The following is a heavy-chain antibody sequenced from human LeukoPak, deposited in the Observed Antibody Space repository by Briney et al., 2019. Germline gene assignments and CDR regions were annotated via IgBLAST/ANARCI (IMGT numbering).Heavy chain of an antibody. CDR2: IDYSGRRR. J-gene: IGHJ4*02. D-gene: IGHD2-2*01. CDR3: ARGLGYCTSTTCLLPFDY. V-gene: IGHV3-30*02. CDR1: RLLLDDSD. Sequence: PGGSLRLSCAASRLLLDDSDMHWVRQAPGKGLAWVAFIDYSGRRRHYGDSVKGRFTVSRDNSKNTLYLQMNSLRAEDTAMYYCARGLGYCTSTTCLLPFDYWGQGTLVTVSS.